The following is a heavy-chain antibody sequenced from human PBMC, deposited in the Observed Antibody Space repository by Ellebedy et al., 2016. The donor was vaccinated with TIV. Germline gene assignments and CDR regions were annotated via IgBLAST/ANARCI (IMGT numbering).Heavy chain of an antibody. V-gene: IGHV3-33*08. CDR3: ARDGDGDYLNYYYGMDV. CDR2: IWYDGSNK. Sequence: GESLKISCAASGFTFSSYAMSWVRQAPGKGLEWVAVIWYDGSNKYYADSVKGRFTISRDNSKNTLYLQMNSLRAEDTAVYYCARDGDGDYLNYYYGMDVWGQGTTVTVSS. CDR1: GFTFSSYA. D-gene: IGHD4-17*01. J-gene: IGHJ6*02.